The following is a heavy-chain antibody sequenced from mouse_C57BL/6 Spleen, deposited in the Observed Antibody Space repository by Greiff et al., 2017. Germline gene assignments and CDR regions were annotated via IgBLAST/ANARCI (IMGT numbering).Heavy chain of an antibody. Sequence: EVKVVESGGGLVQPGGSLKLSCAASGFTFSDYYMYWVRQTPEKRLEWVAYISNGGGSTYYPDTVKGRFTISRDNAKNTLYLQMSRLKSEDTAMYYCARHGGKAGYFDYWGQGTTLTVSS. V-gene: IGHV5-12*01. J-gene: IGHJ2*01. CDR2: ISNGGGST. CDR1: GFTFSDYY. CDR3: ARHGGKAGYFDY.